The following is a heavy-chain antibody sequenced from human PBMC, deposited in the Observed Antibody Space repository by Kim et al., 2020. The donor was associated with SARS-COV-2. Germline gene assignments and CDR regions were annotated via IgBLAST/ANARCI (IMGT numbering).Heavy chain of an antibody. V-gene: IGHV3-30*18. CDR2: ISYDGSNK. J-gene: IGHJ6*02. D-gene: IGHD3-22*01. CDR3: AKTHYYDSTPNRDYYYYYGMDV. CDR1: GFTFSSYG. Sequence: GGSLRLSCAASGFTFSSYGMHWVRQAPGKGLEWVAVISYDGSNKYYADSVKGRFTISRDNSKNTLYLQMNSLRAEDTAVYYCAKTHYYDSTPNRDYYYYYGMDVWGQGTTVTVSS.